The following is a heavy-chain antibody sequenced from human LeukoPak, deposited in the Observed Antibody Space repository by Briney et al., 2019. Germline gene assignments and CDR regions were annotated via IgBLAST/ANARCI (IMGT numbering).Heavy chain of an antibody. D-gene: IGHD3-16*02. CDR1: GFTFSSYA. CDR3: AKGYDYVWGSYRYTPYFDY. J-gene: IGHJ4*02. CDR2: ISGSGGST. V-gene: IGHV3-23*01. Sequence: GGSLRLSCAASGFTFSSYAMSWVRQAPGKGLEWVSAISGSGGSTYYADSVKGRFTISRDNSKNTLYLQMNSLRAEDTAVYYCAKGYDYVWGSYRYTPYFDYWGQGTLVTVSS.